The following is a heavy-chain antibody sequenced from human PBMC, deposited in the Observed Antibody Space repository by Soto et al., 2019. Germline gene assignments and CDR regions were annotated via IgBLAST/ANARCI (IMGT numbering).Heavy chain of an antibody. D-gene: IGHD6-19*01. Sequence: EVQLVESGGGLVKPGGSLRLCCAASGFTFSSYSMNWVRQAPGKGLEWVSCISSSSSNKYYADSVKGRFTISRDNAKNSLYLQMNSLRAEDTAVYYCARDRGSSGWYAGGWFDPWGQGTLVTVSS. J-gene: IGHJ5*02. CDR2: ISSSSSNK. CDR1: GFTFSSYS. CDR3: ARDRGSSGWYAGGWFDP. V-gene: IGHV3-21*01.